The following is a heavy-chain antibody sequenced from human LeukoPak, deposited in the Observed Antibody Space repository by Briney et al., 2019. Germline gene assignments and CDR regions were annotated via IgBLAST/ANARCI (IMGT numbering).Heavy chain of an antibody. D-gene: IGHD4-17*01. CDR1: GGSISGHY. CDR2: IYYSGST. J-gene: IGHJ6*03. CDR3: ARGFYGDYGYYYYMDV. Sequence: PSETLSLTCNVSGGSISGHYWSWIRQPPGKGLEWIGYIYYSGSTNYNPSLKSRVTISVDTSKNQFSLKLSSVTAADTAVYYCARGFYGDYGYYYYMDVWGKGTTVTVSS. V-gene: IGHV4-59*11.